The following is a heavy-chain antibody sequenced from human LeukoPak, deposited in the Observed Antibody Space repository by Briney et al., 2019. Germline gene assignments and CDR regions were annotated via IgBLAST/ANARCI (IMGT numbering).Heavy chain of an antibody. D-gene: IGHD2-2*01. CDR2: IHYSGST. Sequence: SETLSLTCTVSGGSISSYYWSWIRQPPGKGLEWLGYIHYSGSTNYNPSLKSRVTISVDTSKNQFSLKLSSVTAADTAVYYCARGWYCSSTSCYPCYMDVWGKGTTVTVSS. V-gene: IGHV4-59*01. CDR3: ARGWYCSSTSCYPCYMDV. J-gene: IGHJ6*03. CDR1: GGSISSYY.